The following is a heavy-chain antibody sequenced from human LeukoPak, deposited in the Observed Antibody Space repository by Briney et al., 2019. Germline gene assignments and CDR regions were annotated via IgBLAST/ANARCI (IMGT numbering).Heavy chain of an antibody. V-gene: IGHV1-69*13. D-gene: IGHD4-17*01. J-gene: IGHJ4*02. CDR3: ARLEITTVTTSDY. CDR2: IIPIFGTA. Sequence: SVKVSCKASGGTFSSYAISWVRQAPGQGLEWMGGIIPIFGTANYAQKFQGRVTITADESTSTAYLELSSLRSEDTAVYYCARLEITTVTTSDYWGQGTLVTVSS. CDR1: GGTFSSYA.